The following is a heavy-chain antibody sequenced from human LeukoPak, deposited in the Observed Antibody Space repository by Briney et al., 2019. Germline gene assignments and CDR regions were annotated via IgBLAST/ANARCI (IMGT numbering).Heavy chain of an antibody. J-gene: IGHJ4*02. Sequence: SGPTLVKPTQTLTLTCTFSGFSLSTGGVGVGWIRQPPGKALEWLALIFWNDDKRYSPSLKSRLTITKDTSKNQVVLTMTNMDPVDTATYYCAHNDFWSGYLGWGRLDKYYFDYWGQGTLVTVSS. CDR1: GFSLSTGGVG. D-gene: IGHD3-3*01. V-gene: IGHV2-5*01. CDR3: AHNDFWSGYLGWGRLDKYYFDY. CDR2: IFWNDDK.